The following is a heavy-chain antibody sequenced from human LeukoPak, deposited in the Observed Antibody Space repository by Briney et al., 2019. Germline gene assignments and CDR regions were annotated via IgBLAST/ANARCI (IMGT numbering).Heavy chain of an antibody. CDR1: GFTFSSYE. Sequence: QPGGSLRLSCAASGFTFSSYEMNWVRQAPGKGLEWVSAISGSGGSTYYADSVKGRFTISRDNSKNTLYLQMNSLRAEDTAVYYCAKDLYYYDSSGYLDYWGQGTLVTVSS. D-gene: IGHD3-22*01. J-gene: IGHJ4*02. CDR3: AKDLYYYDSSGYLDY. CDR2: ISGSGGST. V-gene: IGHV3-23*01.